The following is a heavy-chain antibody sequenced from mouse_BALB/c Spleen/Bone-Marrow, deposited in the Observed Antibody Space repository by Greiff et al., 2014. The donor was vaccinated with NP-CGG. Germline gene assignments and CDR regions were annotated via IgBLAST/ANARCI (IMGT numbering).Heavy chain of an antibody. CDR1: GYTFTSYW. J-gene: IGHJ4*01. D-gene: IGHD6-1*01. V-gene: IGHV1-7*01. Sequence: VKLVESGAELAKPGASVKMSCKASGYTFTSYWMHWVKQRPGQGLEWIGYINPSTGYTEYNQKFKDKATLTADKSSSTAYMQLSSLTSEDSAVYYCARPRGHRAYYAMDYWGQGTSVTVSS. CDR3: ARPRGHRAYYAMDY. CDR2: INPSTGYT.